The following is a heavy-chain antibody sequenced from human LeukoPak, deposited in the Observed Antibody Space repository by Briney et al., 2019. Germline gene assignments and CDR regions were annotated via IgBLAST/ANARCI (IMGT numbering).Heavy chain of an antibody. CDR2: ISRSGST. J-gene: IGHJ6*03. Sequence: ASETLSLTCTVSGGSISSYHWGWIRQPPEKGLEWIGSISRSGSTYYSPSLKGRVTMSVDSSKNEFSLNLSSVTAADTAVYYCARGYIGNSGRYYYYYMDVWGKGTTVTVSS. CDR3: ARGYIGNSGRYYYYYMDV. D-gene: IGHD1-26*01. CDR1: GGSISSYH. V-gene: IGHV4-59*04.